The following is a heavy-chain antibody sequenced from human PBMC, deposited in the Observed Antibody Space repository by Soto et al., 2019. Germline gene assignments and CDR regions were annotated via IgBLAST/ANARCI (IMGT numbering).Heavy chain of an antibody. V-gene: IGHV1-69*13. Sequence: SVEVSCKASGGTFSSYAISWVRQTPGQGLEWMGGIIPIFGTANYAQKFQGRVTITADESTSTAYMELSSLRSEDTAVYYCARHRWFLSPPFDYWGHGTLVTVSS. D-gene: IGHD3-3*01. CDR3: ARHRWFLSPPFDY. J-gene: IGHJ4*01. CDR2: IIPIFGTA. CDR1: GGTFSSYA.